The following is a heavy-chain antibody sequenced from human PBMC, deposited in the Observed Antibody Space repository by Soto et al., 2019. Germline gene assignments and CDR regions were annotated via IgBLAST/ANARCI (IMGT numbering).Heavy chain of an antibody. CDR2: ITYDGSNK. J-gene: IGHJ4*02. V-gene: IGHV3-30*18. CDR3: AKDRVGGTFYTPLGF. Sequence: QRLSCQASGFKFDNYGMHWVRQAPGKGLEWVAVITYDGSNKYYADSVKGRFTISRDNSKNTLSLHLNTLKPEDTAVYHCAKDRVGGTFYTPLGFWGQGTLVTVSS. D-gene: IGHD1-7*01. CDR1: GFKFDNYG.